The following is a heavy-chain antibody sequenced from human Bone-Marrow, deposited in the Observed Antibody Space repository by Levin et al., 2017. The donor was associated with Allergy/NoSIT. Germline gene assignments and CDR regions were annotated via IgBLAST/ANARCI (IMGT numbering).Heavy chain of an antibody. D-gene: IGHD5-24*01. V-gene: IGHV1-2*02. CDR2: IDPNSGGT. CDR3: ARMKYDGLEIPGRFDS. Sequence: AASVKVSCRPSGYTFTANYLHWVRQAPGQGLEWMGWIDPNSGGTNVAQKFQGRVTLTKDTSMSTAYMRLSSLRSDDPAVYYCARMKYDGLEIPGRFDSWGQGTLVTVSS. CDR1: GYTFTANY. J-gene: IGHJ5*01.